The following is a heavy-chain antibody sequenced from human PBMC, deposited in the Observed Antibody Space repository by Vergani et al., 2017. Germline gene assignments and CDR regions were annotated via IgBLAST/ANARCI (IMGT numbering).Heavy chain of an antibody. CDR1: GFTFSSYG. D-gene: IGHD3-22*01. J-gene: IGHJ4*02. Sequence: VQLVESGGGVVQPGRSLRLSCAASGFTFSSYGMHWVRQAPGKGLEWVAVISYDGSNKYYADSVKGRFTISRDNSKNTLYLQMNSLRAEDTAVYYCAPEGDSSGYYFDYWGQGTLVTVSS. V-gene: IGHV3-30*03. CDR2: ISYDGSNK. CDR3: APEGDSSGYYFDY.